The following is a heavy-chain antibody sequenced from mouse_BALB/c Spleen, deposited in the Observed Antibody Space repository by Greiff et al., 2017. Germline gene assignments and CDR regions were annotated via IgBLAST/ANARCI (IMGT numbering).Heavy chain of an antibody. J-gene: IGHJ2*01. CDR2: ISSGGSYT. CDR1: GFTFSSYG. V-gene: IGHV5-6*01. Sequence: EVKLMESGGDLVKPGGSLKLSCAASGFTFSSYGMSWVRQTPDKRLEWVATISSGGSYTYYPDSVKGRFTISRDNAKNTLYLQMSSLKSEDTAMYYCASDGYSNYFDYWGQGTTLTVSS. D-gene: IGHD2-3*01. CDR3: ASDGYSNYFDY.